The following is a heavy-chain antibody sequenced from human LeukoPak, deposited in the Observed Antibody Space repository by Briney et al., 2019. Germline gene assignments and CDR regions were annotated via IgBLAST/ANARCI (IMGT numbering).Heavy chain of an antibody. D-gene: IGHD2-21*02. V-gene: IGHV3-23*01. CDR1: GFTFSSYA. CDR2: ISASGIST. Sequence: GGSLRLSCAASGFTFSSYAMSWVRQAPGRGLEWVSAISASGISTYHADSAKGRFTTSRDNSKNTLYLQMNSLRAEDTAIYYCAKVCGANCYYPDYWGQGAQVTVSS. J-gene: IGHJ4*02. CDR3: AKVCGANCYYPDY.